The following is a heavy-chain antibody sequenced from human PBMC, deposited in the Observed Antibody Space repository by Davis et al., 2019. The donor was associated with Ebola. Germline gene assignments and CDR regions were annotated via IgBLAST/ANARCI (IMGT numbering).Heavy chain of an antibody. CDR3: AKPRTGYCSGGSCYSLGD. V-gene: IGHV3-33*06. Sequence: GESLKISCAASGFTFSSYGMHWVRQAPGKGLEWVAVIWYDGSNKYYADSVKGRFTISRDNSKNTLYLQMTSLRAEDTAVYYCAKPRTGYCSGGSCYSLGDWGQGTLVTVSS. CDR1: GFTFSSYG. D-gene: IGHD2-15*01. CDR2: IWYDGSNK. J-gene: IGHJ4*02.